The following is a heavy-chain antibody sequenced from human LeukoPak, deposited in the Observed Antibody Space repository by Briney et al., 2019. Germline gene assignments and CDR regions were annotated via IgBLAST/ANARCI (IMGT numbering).Heavy chain of an antibody. CDR2: INPSGGST. Sequence: ASVKVSCKASGYTFTSYYIHWVRQAPGQGLAWMGVINPSGGSTTYAQNFQGRVTMTTDTSTSTVYMELSSLRSDDTAVYYCARDRDRSGSQNYWGQGTLVTVSS. CDR3: ARDRDRSGSQNY. D-gene: IGHD1-26*01. V-gene: IGHV1-46*01. J-gene: IGHJ4*02. CDR1: GYTFTSYY.